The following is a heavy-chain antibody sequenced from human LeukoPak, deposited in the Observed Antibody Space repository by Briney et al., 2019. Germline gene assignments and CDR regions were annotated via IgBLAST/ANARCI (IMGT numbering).Heavy chain of an antibody. CDR3: ARDFQLSSYYGSGSPGY. V-gene: IGHV1-18*01. CDR2: ISAYNGNT. Sequence: ASVKVSCKASGYTFTSYGISWVRQAPGQGLEWMGWISAYNGNTNYAQKLQGRVTMTTDTSTSTAYMELRSLRSDDTAVYYCARDFQLSSYYGSGSPGYWGQGTLVTVSS. J-gene: IGHJ4*02. CDR1: GYTFTSYG. D-gene: IGHD3-10*01.